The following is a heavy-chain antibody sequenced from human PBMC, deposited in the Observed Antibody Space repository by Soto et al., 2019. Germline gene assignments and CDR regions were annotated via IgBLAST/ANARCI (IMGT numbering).Heavy chain of an antibody. V-gene: IGHV3-7*01. CDR3: ARAKGTRNIVLMVYAPFYYYYGMDV. J-gene: IGHJ6*02. D-gene: IGHD2-8*01. CDR2: IKQDGSEK. Sequence: GGSLRLSCAASGFTFSSYWMIWVRQAPGKGLEWVANIKQDGSEKYYVDSVKGRFTISRDNAKNSLYLQMNSLRAEDTAVYYCARAKGTRNIVLMVYAPFYYYYGMDVWGQGTTVTVSS. CDR1: GFTFSSYW.